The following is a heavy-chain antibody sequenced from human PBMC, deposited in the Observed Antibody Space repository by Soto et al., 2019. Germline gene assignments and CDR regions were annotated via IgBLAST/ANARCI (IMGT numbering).Heavy chain of an antibody. Sequence: QVQLQESGPGLVKPSQTLSLTCTVSGGSISSGGYYWSWIRQHPGKGLEWIGYIYYSGSTYYNPSLKSRVTISVDTSKNQFSLKLSTVTAADTAVYYSARVDTSMGATCVSYWGQGTLVTVSS. D-gene: IGHD1-26*01. CDR1: GGSISSGGYY. CDR2: IYYSGST. V-gene: IGHV4-31*03. J-gene: IGHJ4*02. CDR3: ARVDTSMGATCVSY.